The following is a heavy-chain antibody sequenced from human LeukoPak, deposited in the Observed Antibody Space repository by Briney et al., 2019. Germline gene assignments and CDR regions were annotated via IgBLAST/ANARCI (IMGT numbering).Heavy chain of an antibody. CDR2: ISSNGGST. Sequence: GGSLRLSCAASGFTFSSRDWMTWVRQAPGKGLEYVSAISSNGGSTYYANSVKGRFTISRDNSKNTLYLQTGSLRAEDMAVYYCARVAQRSYRFSDYWGQGTLVTVSS. D-gene: IGHD1-26*01. V-gene: IGHV3-64*01. CDR1: GFTFSSRD. CDR3: ARVAQRSYRFSDY. J-gene: IGHJ4*02.